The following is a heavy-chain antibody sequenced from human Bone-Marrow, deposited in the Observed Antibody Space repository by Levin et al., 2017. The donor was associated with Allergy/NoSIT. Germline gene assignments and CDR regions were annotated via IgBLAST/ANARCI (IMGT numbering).Heavy chain of an antibody. D-gene: IGHD6-19*01. CDR1: GFTFSSYG. CDR2: ISYDGSNK. V-gene: IGHV3-30*18. Sequence: PGGSLRLSCAASGFTFSSYGMHWVRQAPGKGLEWVAVISYDGSNKYYADSVKGRFTISRDNSKNTLYLQMNSLRAEDTAVYYCAKDLQAVAGPLGPVDAFDIWGQGTMVTVSS. J-gene: IGHJ3*02. CDR3: AKDLQAVAGPLGPVDAFDI.